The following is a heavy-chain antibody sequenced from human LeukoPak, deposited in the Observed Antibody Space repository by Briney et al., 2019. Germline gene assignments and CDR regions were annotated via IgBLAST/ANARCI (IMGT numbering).Heavy chain of an antibody. CDR2: IIPIFGTA. V-gene: IGHV1-69*05. Sequence: ASVKVSCNASGGTFSSYAISWVRQAPGQGLEWMGRIIPIFGTANYAQKFQGRVTITTDESTSTAYMELSSLRSEDTAVYYCARDYGDYSDYWGQGTLVTVSS. CDR1: GGTFSSYA. CDR3: ARDYGDYSDY. J-gene: IGHJ4*02. D-gene: IGHD4-17*01.